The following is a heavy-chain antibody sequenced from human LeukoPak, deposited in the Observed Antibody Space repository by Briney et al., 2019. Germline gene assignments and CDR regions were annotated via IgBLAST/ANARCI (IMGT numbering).Heavy chain of an antibody. J-gene: IGHJ4*02. V-gene: IGHV3-48*01. CDR3: ARDSSGSSPN. CDR1: GFTFSTYN. D-gene: IGHD1-26*01. CDR2: ISGTGSST. Sequence: GGSLRLSCAASGFTFSTYNMNWVRQAPGKGLEWVSSISGTGSSTYYTDSVKGRFTISRDNAKSSLYLQMNSLRAEDTAVYYCARDSSGSSPNWGQGTLVTVSS.